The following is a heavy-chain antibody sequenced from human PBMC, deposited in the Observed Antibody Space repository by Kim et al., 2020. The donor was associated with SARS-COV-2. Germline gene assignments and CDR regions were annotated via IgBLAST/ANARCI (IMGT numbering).Heavy chain of an antibody. Sequence: SETLSLTCTVSGASISGSNYYWGWIRQPPGKGLEWIGSIYNSGSTYYNPSLKSRVTISVDTSKNQFSLKLSSVTAADTAVYYCAIHIVSGSGRHYRRDYCGLGVWGQGTTVTVSS. CDR2: IYNSGST. J-gene: IGHJ6*02. CDR1: GASISGSNYY. CDR3: AIHIVSGSGRHYRRDYCGLGV. V-gene: IGHV4-39*01. D-gene: IGHD3-10*01.